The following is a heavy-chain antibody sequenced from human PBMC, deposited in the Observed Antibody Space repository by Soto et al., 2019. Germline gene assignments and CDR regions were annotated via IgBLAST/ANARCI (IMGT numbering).Heavy chain of an antibody. D-gene: IGHD6-19*01. V-gene: IGHV3-23*01. CDR1: GFTFISYA. J-gene: IGHJ4*02. CDR3: AKNRKDSSGWYLFDY. CDR2: ISGSGGST. Sequence: GGSLRLSCAASGFTFISYAMSWVLQAPWKGLEWVSAISGSGGSTYYADSVKGRFTNYRDNCKNTLYLQMNSLRAEDTAVYYCAKNRKDSSGWYLFDYWGQGTLVTVSS.